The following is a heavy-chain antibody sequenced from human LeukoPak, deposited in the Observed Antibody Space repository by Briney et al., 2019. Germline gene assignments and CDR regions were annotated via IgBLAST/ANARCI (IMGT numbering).Heavy chain of an antibody. Sequence: ASVKVSCKASGYTFTGYYMHWVRQAPGQGLGWMGWINPNSGGTNYAQKFQGWVTMTRDTSISTAYMELSRLRSDDTAVYYCARGGEYSSSWYWFDPWGQGTLVTVSS. CDR2: INPNSGGT. J-gene: IGHJ5*02. CDR3: ARGGEYSSSWYWFDP. V-gene: IGHV1-2*04. CDR1: GYTFTGYY. D-gene: IGHD6-13*01.